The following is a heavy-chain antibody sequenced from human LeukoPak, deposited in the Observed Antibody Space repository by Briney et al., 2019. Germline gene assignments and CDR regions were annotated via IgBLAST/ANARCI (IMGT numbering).Heavy chain of an antibody. Sequence: GGSLRLSCAASGFSFSSYGMHWVRQAPGKGLEWVALISYDGSNKYYADSVRGRFTISRDSSKNTLYLQMNSLRAEDTAVYYCAKEGKWLRTIDYWGQGTLVTVSS. CDR2: ISYDGSNK. J-gene: IGHJ4*02. D-gene: IGHD5-12*01. CDR1: GFSFSSYG. CDR3: AKEGKWLRTIDY. V-gene: IGHV3-30*18.